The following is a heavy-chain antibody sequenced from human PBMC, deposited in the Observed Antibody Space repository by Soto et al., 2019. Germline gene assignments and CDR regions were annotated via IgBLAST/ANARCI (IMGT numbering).Heavy chain of an antibody. Sequence: QEPLVESGGGVVQPGRSLRLSCAASRFNFNIYAMHWVRQAPSKGLEWVALISKDGSTKYYADSVKGRFTISRDNAKNTLFLQMDSLRPDDTAVYYCARVTKEKWLVKWFDPWGQGTLVTVSS. CDR3: ARVTKEKWLVKWFDP. V-gene: IGHV3-30-3*01. CDR2: ISKDGSTK. J-gene: IGHJ5*02. D-gene: IGHD6-19*01. CDR1: RFNFNIYA.